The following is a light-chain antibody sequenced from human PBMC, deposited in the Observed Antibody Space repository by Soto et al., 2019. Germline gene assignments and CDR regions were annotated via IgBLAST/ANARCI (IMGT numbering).Light chain of an antibody. CDR1: QSHLHSNGYTY. Sequence: DIVMPQSPLSLPVTPGEPASISCRSSQSHLHSNGYTYLDWYLQKPGQPPQLLVYLGSYRASGVPDRVSGSGSGTDFTLIISRVEPEDVGVYYCMQVARVPIFFGQGTRREIK. CDR3: MQVARVPIF. CDR2: LGS. V-gene: IGKV2-28*01. J-gene: IGKJ5*01.